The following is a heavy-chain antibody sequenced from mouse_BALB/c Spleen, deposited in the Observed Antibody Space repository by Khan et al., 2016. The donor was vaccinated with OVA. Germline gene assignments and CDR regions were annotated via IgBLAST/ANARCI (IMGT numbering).Heavy chain of an antibody. J-gene: IGHJ2*01. V-gene: IGHV1-7*01. CDR1: GYTFINYW. CDR3: ARRGLRWGFDY. CDR2: INPTTNYT. Sequence: QVQLQQSGAELAKPGASVKMSCKPSGYTFINYWILWVKQRPGQGLEWIGYINPTTNYTEFNQNFKDKATLTADRSSSTAYMQLSSLTSEDSAVYYCARRGLRWGFDYWGQGTTLTVSS. D-gene: IGHD1-1*01.